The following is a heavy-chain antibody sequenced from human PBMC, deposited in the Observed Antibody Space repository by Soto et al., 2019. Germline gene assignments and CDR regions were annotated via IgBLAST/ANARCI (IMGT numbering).Heavy chain of an antibody. Sequence: QVQLVESGGGVVQPGRSLRLSCAASGFTFSSYAMHWVRQAPGKGLEWVAVISSDGSNKYYADSVKGRFNISGGNSKNTLYLAMNSLRAEDTAVYYCARDRHGLDYWGQGTLVTVSS. CDR3: ARDRHGLDY. J-gene: IGHJ4*02. CDR1: GFTFSSYA. V-gene: IGHV3-30-3*01. CDR2: ISSDGSNK.